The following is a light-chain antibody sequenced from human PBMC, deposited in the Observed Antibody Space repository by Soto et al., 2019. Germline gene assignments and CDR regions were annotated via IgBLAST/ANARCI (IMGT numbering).Light chain of an antibody. J-gene: IGLJ2*01. CDR1: SSDIGAGHR. CDR3: CSDAGSSLI. V-gene: IGLV1-40*01. CDR2: DVS. Sequence: QSALTQPPSVSGAPGERVTISCTGSSSDIGAGHRVRWYQQVPGKAPKLRIYDVSKRPSGVPDRFSGSKSGNTASLTISGLQGEDEADYYCCSDAGSSLIFGGGTQLTVL.